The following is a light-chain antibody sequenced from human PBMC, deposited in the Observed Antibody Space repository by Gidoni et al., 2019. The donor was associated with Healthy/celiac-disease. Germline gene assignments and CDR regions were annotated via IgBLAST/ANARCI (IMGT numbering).Light chain of an antibody. CDR3: SSYTSSSTLVV. CDR2: EVS. CDR1: SSAVGGYNY. V-gene: IGLV2-14*01. J-gene: IGLJ2*01. Sequence: QSALTQPVPVSGPPGQSFTISCTGTSSAVGGYNYVSWYHQHPGKAPKLMICEVSNRPSWFSSRFSGSKSGNTASLTISGLQAEDEADYYCSSYTSSSTLVVFGGGTKLTVL.